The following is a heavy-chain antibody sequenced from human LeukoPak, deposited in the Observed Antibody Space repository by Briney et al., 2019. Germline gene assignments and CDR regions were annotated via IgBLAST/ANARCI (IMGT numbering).Heavy chain of an antibody. CDR2: VYNSGST. D-gene: IGHD3-9*01. J-gene: IGHJ4*02. Sequence: SETLSLTCTVSGGSISSYYWSWIRQPAGKGLEWIGRVYNSGSTNYNPSFMGRVTMSVDTSKNQFSLKLSSVTAADTAVYYCARDTPDWLAPPSFDYWGQGTLVTVSS. V-gene: IGHV4-4*07. CDR3: ARDTPDWLAPPSFDY. CDR1: GGSISSYY.